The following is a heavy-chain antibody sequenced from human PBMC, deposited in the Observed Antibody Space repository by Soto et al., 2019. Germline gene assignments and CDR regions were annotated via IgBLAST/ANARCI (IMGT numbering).Heavy chain of an antibody. CDR2: ISGSGGST. D-gene: IGHD3-10*01. J-gene: IGHJ4*02. CDR3: AREVRGPLTGPIYYGSGNDY. V-gene: IGHV3-23*01. CDR1: GFTFSSYA. Sequence: EVQLLESGGGLVQPGGSLRLSCAASGFTFSSYAMSWVRQAPGKGLEWVSAISGSGGSTYYADSVKGRFTISRDNSKNTLYLQMNSLRAEDTAVYYCAREVRGPLTGPIYYGSGNDYWGQGTLVTVSS.